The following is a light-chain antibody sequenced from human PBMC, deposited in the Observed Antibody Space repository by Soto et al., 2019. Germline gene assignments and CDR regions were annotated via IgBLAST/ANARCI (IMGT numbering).Light chain of an antibody. J-gene: IGKJ4*01. CDR2: AES. Sequence: DIQMTQSPSSLSASVGDRVTITCRASQSITTYLNWYQQKPGKAPRLLIYAESSLQSGVPSRFSGSGFGTDFTLTISSLQPEDIATYYCQQSYTTPPTFGGGTQVEIK. V-gene: IGKV1-39*01. CDR3: QQSYTTPPT. CDR1: QSITTY.